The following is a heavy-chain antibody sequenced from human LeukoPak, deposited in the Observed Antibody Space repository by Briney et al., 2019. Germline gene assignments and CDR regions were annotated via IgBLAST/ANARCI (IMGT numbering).Heavy chain of an antibody. CDR3: ARDSYYDFWSGYVNWFDP. D-gene: IGHD3-3*01. V-gene: IGHV4-4*07. CDR1: GGPIGAYY. CDR2: MFSSGIS. Sequence: PSETLSLTCSVSGGPIGAYYWSWIRQPAGKGLEWIGRMFSSGISTYNPSLRSRVTMSVDTSKNQISLNLRSVTAADTAVYYCARDSYYDFWSGYVNWFDPWGQGTPVIVSP. J-gene: IGHJ5*02.